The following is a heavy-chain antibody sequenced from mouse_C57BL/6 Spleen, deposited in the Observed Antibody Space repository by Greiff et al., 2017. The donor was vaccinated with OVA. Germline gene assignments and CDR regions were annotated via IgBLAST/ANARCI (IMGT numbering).Heavy chain of an antibody. CDR3: ARSDNYDGFAY. CDR1: GYTFTDYY. J-gene: IGHJ3*01. CDR2: INPNNGGT. V-gene: IGHV1-26*01. D-gene: IGHD1-3*01. Sequence: EVQLQQSGPELVKPGASVKISCKASGYTFTDYYMNWVKQSPRKSLEWIGDINPNNGGTSYNQKFKGKATLTVDKSSSTAYMELRSLTSEDSAVYYCARSDNYDGFAYWGQGTLVTVSA.